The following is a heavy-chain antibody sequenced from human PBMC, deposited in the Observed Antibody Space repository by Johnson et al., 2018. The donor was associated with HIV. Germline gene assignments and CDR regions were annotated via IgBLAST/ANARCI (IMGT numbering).Heavy chain of an antibody. CDR3: ARDRIVGWEPYDAFDI. Sequence: QVQLVESGGGLVQPGGSLRLSCAASGCTFSNYWMTWVRQAPGKGLEWVAFIRYDGSNKYYADSVKGRFTISRDNSKNTLYLQMNSLRAEDTALYYCARDRIVGWEPYDAFDIWGQGTMVTVSS. D-gene: IGHD1-26*01. V-gene: IGHV3-30*02. J-gene: IGHJ3*02. CDR1: GCTFSNYW. CDR2: IRYDGSNK.